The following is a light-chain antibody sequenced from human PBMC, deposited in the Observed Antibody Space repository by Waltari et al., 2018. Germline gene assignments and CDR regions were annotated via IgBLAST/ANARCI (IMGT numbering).Light chain of an antibody. CDR2: GVS. CDR3: QQTYSSPWT. CDR1: QTPTTY. V-gene: IGKV1-39*01. Sequence: DIQMTQSPSSLSASVRDRVTITCRTSQTPTTYLNWYQQKPGRAPNVLVYGVSNLQSGVPSRFSGSGSGTYFTLTISSLQPEDFGTYYCQQTYSSPWTFGRGTNVEV. J-gene: IGKJ1*01.